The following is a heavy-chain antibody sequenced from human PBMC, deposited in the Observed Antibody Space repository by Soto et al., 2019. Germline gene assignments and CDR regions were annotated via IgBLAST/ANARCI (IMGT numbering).Heavy chain of an antibody. CDR3: ARGYYDSSGYYFAY. D-gene: IGHD3-22*01. V-gene: IGHV4-30-4*01. Sequence: SETLSLTCPVSGFSISSGDYYWSWIRQPPGKGLEWIGYIYYSGSTYYNPSLKSRVTISVDTSKNQFSLKLSSVTAADTAVYYCARGYYDSSGYYFAYWGQGTLVTVSS. J-gene: IGHJ4*02. CDR1: GFSISSGDYY. CDR2: IYYSGST.